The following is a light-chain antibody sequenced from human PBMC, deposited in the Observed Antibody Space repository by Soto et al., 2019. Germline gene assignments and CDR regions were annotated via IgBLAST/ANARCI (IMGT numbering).Light chain of an antibody. V-gene: IGLV1-44*01. Sequence: QSVLTQPPSASGTPGQRVTISCSGSSSNIGSNTVNWYHQLPGTAPKLLIYSNNQRPSGVPDRLSGSKSGTSASLAISGLQSEDEADYYCAAWDDSLNGYVFGTGTKLTVL. CDR1: SSNIGSNT. J-gene: IGLJ1*01. CDR2: SNN. CDR3: AAWDDSLNGYV.